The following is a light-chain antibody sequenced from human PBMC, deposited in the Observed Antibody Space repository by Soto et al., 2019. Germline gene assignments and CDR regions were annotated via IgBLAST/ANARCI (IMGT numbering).Light chain of an antibody. Sequence: DIQMTQSPSTLSASVGDRGTITCRASQSISSWLAWDQQKPGKAPKLLIYDASSLESGVPSRFSGSGSGTEFTLTISSLQPDDFATYYCQQYNSYSETFGQGTKVEIK. CDR2: DAS. CDR3: QQYNSYSET. V-gene: IGKV1-5*01. J-gene: IGKJ1*01. CDR1: QSISSW.